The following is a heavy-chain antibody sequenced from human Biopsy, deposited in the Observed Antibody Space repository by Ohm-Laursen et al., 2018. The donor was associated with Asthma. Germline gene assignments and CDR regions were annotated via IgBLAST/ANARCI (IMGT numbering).Heavy chain of an antibody. CDR2: ISVYNGNT. J-gene: IGHJ6*02. Sequence: SETASCQPYGYTFNSAGITWVRQDPGEGLEWMGWISVYNGNTKVAQKLQDRVTMITDTSTSTAYMELRSLRSDDTAVYFCARAVDYSHYYGIDVWGQGTTVTVS. V-gene: IGHV1-18*01. CDR3: ARAVDYSHYYGIDV. CDR1: GYTFNSAG. D-gene: IGHD3-10*01.